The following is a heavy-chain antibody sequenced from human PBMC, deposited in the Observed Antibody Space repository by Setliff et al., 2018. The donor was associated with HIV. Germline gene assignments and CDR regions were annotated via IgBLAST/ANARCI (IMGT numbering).Heavy chain of an antibody. J-gene: IGHJ4*02. Sequence: GASVKVSCKASGYTFTGYYMHWVRQAPGQGLEWMGRINPNSGGTNYAQKFRGRVTMTRDTSISTAYMEPSRLISDDTAVYYCARESRDIVATSPLDYWGQGTLVTVSS. D-gene: IGHD5-12*01. V-gene: IGHV1-2*06. CDR1: GYTFTGYY. CDR2: INPNSGGT. CDR3: ARESRDIVATSPLDY.